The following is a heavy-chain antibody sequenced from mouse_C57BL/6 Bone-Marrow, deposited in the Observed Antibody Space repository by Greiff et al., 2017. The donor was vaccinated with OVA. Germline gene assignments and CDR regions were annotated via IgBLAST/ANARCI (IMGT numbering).Heavy chain of an antibody. CDR3: ASRNYDYDGVPFDY. V-gene: IGHV1-64*01. J-gene: IGHJ2*01. CDR2: IHPNSGST. CDR1: GYTFTSYW. D-gene: IGHD2-4*01. Sequence: QVQLQQPGAELVKPGASVKLSCKASGYTFTSYWMHWVKQRPGQGLEWIGMIHPNSGSTNYNEKFKSKATLTVDKSSSTAYMQLSSLTSEDSAVYYCASRNYDYDGVPFDYWGQGTTLTVSS.